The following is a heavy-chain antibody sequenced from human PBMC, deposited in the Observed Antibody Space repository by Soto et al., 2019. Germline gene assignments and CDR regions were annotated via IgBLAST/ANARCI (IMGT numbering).Heavy chain of an antibody. CDR3: ARGTPVETAMVNNH. CDR1: GGSVSSGHYY. J-gene: IGHJ5*02. Sequence: QVQLQESGPGLVKPSETLSLTCTVSGGSVSSGHYYLNWIRQAPGKGLEWIGFIHYTGSTDYNPSLKSRVTMSIDTSKTQVSLKLSSVTAADTAVYYCARGTPVETAMVNNHWGQGTLVTVSS. D-gene: IGHD5-18*01. CDR2: IHYTGST. V-gene: IGHV4-61*01.